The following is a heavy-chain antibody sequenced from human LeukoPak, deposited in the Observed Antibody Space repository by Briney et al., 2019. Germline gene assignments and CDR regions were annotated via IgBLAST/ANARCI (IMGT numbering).Heavy chain of an antibody. V-gene: IGHV1-2*02. CDR3: ARAYYDSSGYYSEGDY. CDR2: INPNSGGT. Sequence: ASVTVSFKASGYTFTGYYMHWVRQAPGQGLEWMGWINPNSGGTNYAQKFQGRVTMTRDTSISTAYMELSRLRSDDTAVYYCARAYYDSSGYYSEGDYWGQGTLVTVSS. D-gene: IGHD3-22*01. J-gene: IGHJ4*02. CDR1: GYTFTGYY.